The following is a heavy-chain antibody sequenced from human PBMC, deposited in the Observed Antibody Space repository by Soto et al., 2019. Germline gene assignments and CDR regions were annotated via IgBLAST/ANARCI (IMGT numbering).Heavy chain of an antibody. CDR1: GGSISSGGYS. D-gene: IGHD3-3*01. CDR2: IYHSGST. Sequence: SETLSLTCAVSGGSISSGGYSWSWIRQPPGKGLEWIGYIYHSGSTYYNPSLKSRVTISVDRSKNQFSLKLSSVTAADTAVYYCARDYYGDDEWSGFDYWGQGTLVTVSS. V-gene: IGHV4-30-2*01. CDR3: ARDYYGDDEWSGFDY. J-gene: IGHJ4*02.